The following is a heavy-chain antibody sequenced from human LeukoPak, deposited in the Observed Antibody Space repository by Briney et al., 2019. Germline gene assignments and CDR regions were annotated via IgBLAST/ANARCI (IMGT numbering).Heavy chain of an antibody. CDR1: GYSISSGYY. D-gene: IGHD3-3*01. CDR2: IYHSGST. CDR3: ARYNTYYDFWSGYGHVALDI. J-gene: IGHJ3*02. Sequence: ETSETLSLTCTVSGYSISSGYYWGWIRQPPGKGLEWIGSIYHSGSTYYNPSLKSRVTISVDTSKNQFSLKLSSVTAADTAVYYCARYNTYYDFWSGYGHVALDIWGQGTMVTVSS. V-gene: IGHV4-38-2*02.